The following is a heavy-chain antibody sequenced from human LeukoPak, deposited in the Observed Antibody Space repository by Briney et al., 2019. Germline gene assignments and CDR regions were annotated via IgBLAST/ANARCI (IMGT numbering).Heavy chain of an antibody. J-gene: IGHJ4*02. CDR2: ITGSSSYI. CDR1: GFTFSTYY. Sequence: GGSLRLSCAASGFTFSTYYMNWVRQAPGKGLEWVSFITGSSSYIYYTDSVKGRFTISRDNAKNSLFLQMNSLRDEDTAVYYCASGFSSSPYFDCWGQETLVTVSS. D-gene: IGHD6-6*01. V-gene: IGHV3-21*01. CDR3: ASGFSSSPYFDC.